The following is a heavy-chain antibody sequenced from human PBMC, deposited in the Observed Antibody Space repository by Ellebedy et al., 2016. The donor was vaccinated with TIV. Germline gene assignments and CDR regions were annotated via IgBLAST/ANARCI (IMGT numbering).Heavy chain of an antibody. Sequence: SVKVSXXASGGSFSRRSISWVRLAPGQGPEWMGGIVPFFDSTNYAQKFQGRVTITADKSTSTAYMELSSLRSDDTAVYYCARDVEEMTTYYAMHVWGQGTTVTVSS. CDR2: IVPFFDST. D-gene: IGHD5-24*01. CDR1: GGSFSRRS. J-gene: IGHJ6*02. CDR3: ARDVEEMTTYYAMHV. V-gene: IGHV1-69*06.